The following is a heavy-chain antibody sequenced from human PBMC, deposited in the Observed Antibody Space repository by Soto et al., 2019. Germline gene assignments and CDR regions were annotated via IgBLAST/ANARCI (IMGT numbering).Heavy chain of an antibody. CDR2: INGDGSTT. V-gene: IGHV3-74*01. Sequence: PGGSLRLSCAASEFIFSSYWMHWVRQAPGKGLVWVSRINGDGSTTTYADSVKGRFTISRDNAKNTLYLQMNSLRAEDTAVYYCARGHLGAIAPRLFDSWGQGTLVTVSS. J-gene: IGHJ4*02. CDR1: EFIFSSYW. CDR3: ARGHLGAIAPRLFDS. D-gene: IGHD6-6*01.